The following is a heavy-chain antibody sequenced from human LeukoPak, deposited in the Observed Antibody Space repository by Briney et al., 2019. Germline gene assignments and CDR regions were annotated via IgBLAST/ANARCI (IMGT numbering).Heavy chain of an antibody. V-gene: IGHV3-30-3*01. CDR2: ISYDGSNK. Sequence: GGSLRLSCAASGFTFSSYAMHWVRQAPGKGLEWVAVISYDGSNKYYADSVKGRFTISRDNSKNTLYLQMNSLRAEDTAVYYCARDLTYRSSWQGIDYWGQGTLVTVSS. J-gene: IGHJ4*02. CDR1: GFTFSSYA. CDR3: ARDLTYRSSWQGIDY. D-gene: IGHD6-13*01.